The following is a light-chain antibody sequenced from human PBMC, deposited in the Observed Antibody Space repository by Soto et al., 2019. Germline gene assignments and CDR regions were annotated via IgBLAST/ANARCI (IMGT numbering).Light chain of an antibody. J-gene: IGKJ1*01. V-gene: IGKV1-5*03. CDR1: QSLSSW. Sequence: DIQMTQSPSSVSASVGDRVTITCRASQSLSSWLAWYQQKPGKAPNLLIYKASSLESGVPSRFSGSGSGTEFTLTISSLQPDDFATYYCQQYNSYWTFGQGTKVDIK. CDR3: QQYNSYWT. CDR2: KAS.